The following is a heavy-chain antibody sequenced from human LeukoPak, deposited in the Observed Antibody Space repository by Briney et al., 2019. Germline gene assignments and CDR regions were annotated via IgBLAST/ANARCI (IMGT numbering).Heavy chain of an antibody. D-gene: IGHD5-18*01. CDR3: ARCGVAGYQIYYYMDV. CDR2: IIPIFGTA. CDR1: GGTFSSYA. Sequence: GSSVKVSCKASGGTFSSYAISWVRQAPGQGLEWMGGIIPIFGTANYAQKFQGRVTITADESTSTAYMELSSLRSEDTAVYYCARCGVAGYQIYYYMDVWGKGTTVTVSS. V-gene: IGHV1-69*01. J-gene: IGHJ6*03.